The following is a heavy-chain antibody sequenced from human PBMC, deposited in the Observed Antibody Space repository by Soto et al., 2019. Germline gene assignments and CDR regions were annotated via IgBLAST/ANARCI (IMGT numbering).Heavy chain of an antibody. CDR2: IYYSGST. D-gene: IGHD3-22*01. J-gene: IGHJ3*02. Sequence: SETLSLTCTVSGGSVSSGSYYWSWIRQPPGKGLEWIGYIYYSGSTNYNPSLKSRVTISVDTSKNQFSLKLSSVTAADTAVYYCARRCHYYYDSSGYWNDAFDIWGQGTMVTVAS. CDR1: GGSVSSGSYY. CDR3: ARRCHYYYDSSGYWNDAFDI. V-gene: IGHV4-61*01.